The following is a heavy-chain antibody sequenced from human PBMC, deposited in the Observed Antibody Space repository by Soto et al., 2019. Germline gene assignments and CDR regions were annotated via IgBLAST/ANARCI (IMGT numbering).Heavy chain of an antibody. CDR2: IYYSGST. V-gene: IGHV4-39*01. Sequence: SETLSLTCTVSGGSISSSSYYWGWIRQPPGKGLEWIGSIYYSGSTYYNPSLKSRVTISVDTSKNQFSLKLSSVTAADTAVYYCARRGAARHYWGQGTLVTVSS. CDR3: ARRGAARHY. CDR1: GGSISSSSYY. D-gene: IGHD6-6*01. J-gene: IGHJ4*02.